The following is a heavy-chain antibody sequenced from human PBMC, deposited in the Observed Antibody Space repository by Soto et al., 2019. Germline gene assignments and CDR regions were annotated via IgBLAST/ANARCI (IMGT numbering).Heavy chain of an antibody. Sequence: WASVKVSCKASGYTFTSYAMHRVRQAPGQRLEWMGWINAGNGNTKYSQKFQGRVTITRDTSASTAYMELSSLRSEDTAVYYCARRGERYYYGMDVWGQGTTVTVSS. J-gene: IGHJ6*02. CDR1: GYTFTSYA. CDR3: ARRGERYYYGMDV. CDR2: INAGNGNT. V-gene: IGHV1-3*01.